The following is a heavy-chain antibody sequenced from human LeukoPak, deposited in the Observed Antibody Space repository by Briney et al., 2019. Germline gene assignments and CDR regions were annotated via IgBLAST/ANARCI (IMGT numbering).Heavy chain of an antibody. CDR3: AKGTRRMTTVTTSDY. V-gene: IGHV3-21*01. CDR1: GFTFSSYA. Sequence: GSLRLSCAASGFTFSSYAMSWVRQAPGKGLEWVSSISSSSSYIYYADSVKGRFTISRDNAKNSLYLQMNSLRAEDTAVYYCAKGTRRMTTVTTSDYWGQGTLVTVSS. CDR2: ISSSSSYI. D-gene: IGHD4-17*01. J-gene: IGHJ4*02.